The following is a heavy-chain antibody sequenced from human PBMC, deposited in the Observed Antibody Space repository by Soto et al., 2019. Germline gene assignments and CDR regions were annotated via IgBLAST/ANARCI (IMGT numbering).Heavy chain of an antibody. J-gene: IGHJ6*03. V-gene: IGHV4-34*01. CDR1: GGYFSGYY. D-gene: IGHD3-3*01. CDR3: ARGERGITIFGVANYYYYYMDV. Sequence: PSETMSLTCAVYGGYFSGYYWRWIRQPPGKGLEWIGEINHSGSTNYNPSLKSRVTISVDTSKNQFSLKLSSVTAADTAVYYCARGERGITIFGVANYYYYYMDVWGKGTTVTVSS. CDR2: INHSGST.